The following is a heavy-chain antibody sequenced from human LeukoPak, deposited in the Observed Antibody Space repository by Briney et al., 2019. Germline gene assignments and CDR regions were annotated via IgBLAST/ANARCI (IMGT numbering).Heavy chain of an antibody. D-gene: IGHD3-3*01. CDR3: ARGGYDFVYYYGMDV. CDR1: GYTFTGYY. J-gene: IGHJ6*02. CDR2: INPNSGGT. V-gene: IGHV1-2*06. Sequence: ASVTVSFKASGYTFTGYYMHWVRQAPGQGLEWMGRINPNSGGTNYAQKFQGRVTMTRDTSISTAYMELSRLRSDDTAVYYCARGGYDFVYYYGMDVWGQGTTVTVSS.